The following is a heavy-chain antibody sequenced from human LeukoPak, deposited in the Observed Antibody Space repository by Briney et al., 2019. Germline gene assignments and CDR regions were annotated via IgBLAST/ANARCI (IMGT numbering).Heavy chain of an antibody. CDR1: GGSISSGDYY. CDR3: ARGDRYYDILTGYYSVPYFDY. CDR2: IYYSWST. Sequence: SETLSLTCTVSGGSISSGDYYWSWIRQPPGKGLEWIGYIYYSWSTYYNPSLKSRVTISVDTSKNQFSLKLSSVTAADTAVYYCARGDRYYDILTGYYSVPYFDYWGQGTLVTVSS. V-gene: IGHV4-30-4*01. J-gene: IGHJ4*02. D-gene: IGHD3-9*01.